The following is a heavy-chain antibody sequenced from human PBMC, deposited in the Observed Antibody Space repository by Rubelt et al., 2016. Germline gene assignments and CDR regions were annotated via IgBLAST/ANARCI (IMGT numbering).Heavy chain of an antibody. Sequence: QVQLQQWGARLLKPSEALSLTCAVFGGSFSGSYWTWIRQPPGKGLGWIGEIHPSGGTSHNPSLNSRVPISVDTSKNQFSLGLNAVTAADTAVDYCARGEVAVNAFAIWGQGTMVTVSS. D-gene: IGHD6-19*01. CDR1: GGSFSGSY. J-gene: IGHJ3*02. V-gene: IGHV4-34*01. CDR3: ARGEVAVNAFAI. CDR2: IHPSGGT.